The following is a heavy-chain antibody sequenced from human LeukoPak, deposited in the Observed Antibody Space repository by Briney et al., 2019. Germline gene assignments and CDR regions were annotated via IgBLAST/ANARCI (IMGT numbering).Heavy chain of an antibody. CDR1: GYTFTSYG. CDR3: ARVLHYGSGSYYNDYWFDP. Sequence: ASVTVSFKASGYTFTSYGISWERQGPGQGLGWMGWISAYNGNTNYAQKLQGRVTMTTDTSTSTAYLELRSLRSDDTAVYYCARVLHYGSGSYYNDYWFDPWGQGTLVTVSS. CDR2: ISAYNGNT. J-gene: IGHJ5*02. D-gene: IGHD3-10*01. V-gene: IGHV1-18*04.